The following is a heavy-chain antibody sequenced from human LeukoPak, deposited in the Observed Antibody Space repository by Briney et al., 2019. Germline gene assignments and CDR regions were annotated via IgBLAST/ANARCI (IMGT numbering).Heavy chain of an antibody. CDR1: GFIFSTYA. D-gene: IGHD6-13*01. CDR2: ISDSGGNT. CDR3: AKGKGSSSWHGIFDY. J-gene: IGHJ4*02. V-gene: IGHV3-23*01. Sequence: GGSLRLSCAASGFIFSTYAMSWVRQAPGKGLEWVSAISDSGGNTYYADSVKGRFTISRDNSKNTLYLQMNSLRAEDTAVYYCAKGKGSSSWHGIFDYWGQGTLVTVSS.